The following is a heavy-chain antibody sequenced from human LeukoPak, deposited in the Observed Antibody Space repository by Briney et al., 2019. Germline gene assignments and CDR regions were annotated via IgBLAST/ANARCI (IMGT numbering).Heavy chain of an antibody. V-gene: IGHV3-64*01. D-gene: IGHD6-13*01. Sequence: PGGSLRLSCAASGFTFSTYAMHWVRQAPGKGLEYVSAISSNGDSTYYANSVKGRFTISRDNSKNTLYLQMGSLRAEDMAVYYCARGRIAAAAAFDYWGQGTLVTFSS. CDR2: ISSNGDST. CDR3: ARGRIAAAAAFDY. CDR1: GFTFSTYA. J-gene: IGHJ4*02.